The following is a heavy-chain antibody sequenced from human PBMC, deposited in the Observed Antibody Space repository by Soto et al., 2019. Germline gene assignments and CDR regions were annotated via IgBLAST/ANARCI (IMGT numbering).Heavy chain of an antibody. D-gene: IGHD4-17*01. V-gene: IGHV4-39*01. J-gene: IGHJ6*03. CDR3: AGLTTGRDPGYYYYYMDV. Sequence: PSETLSLTCTVSGGSIGSSSNYWGWIRQPPGKGLEWIGSIYYSGSTYYNPSLKSRVTISVDTSKNQFSLKLSSVTAADTAVYYCAGLTTGRDPGYYYYYMDVWGKGTTVTVSS. CDR1: GGSIGSSSNY. CDR2: IYYSGST.